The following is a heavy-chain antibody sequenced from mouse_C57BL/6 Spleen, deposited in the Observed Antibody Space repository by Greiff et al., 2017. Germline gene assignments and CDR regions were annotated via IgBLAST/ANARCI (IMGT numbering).Heavy chain of an antibody. CDR1: GYTFTSYW. J-gene: IGHJ4*01. V-gene: IGHV1-64*01. CDR3: ARSEDAYYAMDY. CDR2: IHPNSGST. Sequence: QVQLQQSGAELVKPGASVKLSCKASGYTFTSYWMHWVKQRPGQGLEWIGMIHPNSGSTNYNEKFKSKATLTVDKSSSTAYMQLSSLTSEDSAVYYCARSEDAYYAMDYWGQGTSVTVSS.